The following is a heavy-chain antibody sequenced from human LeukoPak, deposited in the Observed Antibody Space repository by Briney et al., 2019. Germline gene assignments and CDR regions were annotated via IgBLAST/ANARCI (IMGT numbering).Heavy chain of an antibody. D-gene: IGHD6-13*01. Sequence: ASVKVSRKASGYTFTSYYMHWVRQAPGQRLEWMGIINPSGGSTSYAQKFQGRDTMTRDTSTSTVYMELSSLRSEDTAVYYCARDRRGGQQLVREYCYYWGQGTLVTVSS. V-gene: IGHV1-46*01. CDR1: GYTFTSYY. CDR3: ARDRRGGQQLVREYCYY. J-gene: IGHJ4*02. CDR2: INPSGGST.